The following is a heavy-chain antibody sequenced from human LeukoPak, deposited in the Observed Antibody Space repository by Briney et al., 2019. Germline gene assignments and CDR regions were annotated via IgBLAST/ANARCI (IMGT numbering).Heavy chain of an antibody. J-gene: IGHJ4*02. V-gene: IGHV4-38-2*02. Sequence: SETLSLTCTVPGYSISSGYYWGWIRQPPGKGLEWIGSIYHSGSTYYNPSLKSRVTISVDTSKNQFSLKLSSVTAADTAVYYCARGVVVVAAKPHYFDYWGQGTLVTASS. CDR3: ARGVVVVAAKPHYFDY. CDR2: IYHSGST. D-gene: IGHD2-15*01. CDR1: GYSISSGYY.